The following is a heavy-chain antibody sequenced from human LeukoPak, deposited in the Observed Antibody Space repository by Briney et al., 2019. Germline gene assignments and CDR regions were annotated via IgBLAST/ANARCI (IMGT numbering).Heavy chain of an antibody. CDR3: ARGGYYYTTPHNWFDP. CDR1: GYTFTSYY. J-gene: IGHJ5*02. D-gene: IGHD3-22*01. CDR2: INPSGGST. Sequence: GASVKVSCKASGYTFTSYYMHWVRQAPGQGLEWMGIINPSGGSTSYAQKFQGRVTMTRDMSTSTVYMELSSLRSEDTAVYYCARGGYYYTTPHNWFDPWGQGTLVTVSS. V-gene: IGHV1-46*01.